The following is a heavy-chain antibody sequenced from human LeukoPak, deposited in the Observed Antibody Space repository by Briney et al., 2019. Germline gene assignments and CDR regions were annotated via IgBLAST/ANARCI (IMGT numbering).Heavy chain of an antibody. Sequence: SQTLSLTCTVSGGSISSGGYYWSWIRQPAGKGLEWIGRIYSSGSTNYNPSLKSRVTISLDTSKNQFSLKLSSVTAADTAVYYCARDRRGSYPYYFDYWGQGTLVTVSS. J-gene: IGHJ4*02. D-gene: IGHD1-26*01. CDR2: IYSSGST. CDR1: GGSISSGGYY. V-gene: IGHV4-61*02. CDR3: ARDRRGSYPYYFDY.